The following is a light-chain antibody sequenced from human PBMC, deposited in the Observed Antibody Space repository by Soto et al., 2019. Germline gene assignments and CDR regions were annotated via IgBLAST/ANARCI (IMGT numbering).Light chain of an antibody. Sequence: IQVTQSPSSLSASVGDRVTITCRASQDIKNYLGWYQQKPGKAPKLLIFAASSLHTGVPSRFSGSLSGTDFTLTISSLQPEDFATYYCLQDYNHPRTFGPGTKVDIK. J-gene: IGKJ1*01. CDR3: LQDYNHPRT. V-gene: IGKV1-6*02. CDR2: AAS. CDR1: QDIKNY.